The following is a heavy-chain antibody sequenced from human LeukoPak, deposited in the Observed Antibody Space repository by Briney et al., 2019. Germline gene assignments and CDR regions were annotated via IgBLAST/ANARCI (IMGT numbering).Heavy chain of an antibody. Sequence: ASVKVSCKASGYTFTSYDINWVRQATGQGLEWMGWMNPNSGNTGYAQKFQGRVTMTRDTSISTAYMELSRLRSDDTAVYYCARVLWFGELLYDFDYWGQGTLVTVSS. J-gene: IGHJ4*02. CDR1: GYTFTSYD. V-gene: IGHV1-8*01. D-gene: IGHD3-10*01. CDR3: ARVLWFGELLYDFDY. CDR2: MNPNSGNT.